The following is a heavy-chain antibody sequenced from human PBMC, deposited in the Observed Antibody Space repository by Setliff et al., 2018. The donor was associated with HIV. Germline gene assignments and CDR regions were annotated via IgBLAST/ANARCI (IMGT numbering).Heavy chain of an antibody. D-gene: IGHD6-13*01. CDR1: GYTFTSYW. J-gene: IGHJ3*02. Sequence: GESLKISCKGSGYTFTSYWIGWVRQMPGKGLEWMGIIYPGDSDTRYSPSFQGRVTISADKSINTAYLQWSSLQASDTAIYYCARHRHTAAGTLDAFDIWGQGTVVTVSS. V-gene: IGHV5-51*01. CDR2: IYPGDSDT. CDR3: ARHRHTAAGTLDAFDI.